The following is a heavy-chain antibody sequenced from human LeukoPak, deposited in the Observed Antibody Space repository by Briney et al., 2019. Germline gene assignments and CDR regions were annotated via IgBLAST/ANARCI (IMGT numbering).Heavy chain of an antibody. CDR3: ASWGRAAAGTPY. J-gene: IGHJ4*02. Sequence: PGGSLRLSCAASEFSVGSNYMTWVRQAPGKGLEWVSSISFSSSYKYYADSVKGRFTISRDNAKNSLYLQMNSLRAEDTAVYYCASWGRAAAGTPYWGQGTLVTVSS. CDR2: ISFSSSYK. D-gene: IGHD6-13*01. CDR1: EFSVGSNY. V-gene: IGHV3-21*01.